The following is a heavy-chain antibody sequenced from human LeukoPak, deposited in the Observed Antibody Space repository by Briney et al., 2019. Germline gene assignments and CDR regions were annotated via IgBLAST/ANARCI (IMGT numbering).Heavy chain of an antibody. Sequence: RGSLRLSCAASEFTFSDYYMTSIRQSPGQRVECVSYISYSSSTIYYADSMKGRSTISRANDKNSLYQQMNILRADATAVYCCARDPGSHNSSGWYDYWGQGTLVTVFS. CDR1: EFTFSDYY. J-gene: IGHJ4*02. D-gene: IGHD6-19*01. CDR2: ISYSSSTI. V-gene: IGHV3-11*01. CDR3: ARDPGSHNSSGWYDY.